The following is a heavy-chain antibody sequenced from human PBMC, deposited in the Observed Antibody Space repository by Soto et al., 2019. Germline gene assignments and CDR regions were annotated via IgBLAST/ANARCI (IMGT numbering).Heavy chain of an antibody. D-gene: IGHD5-12*01. Sequence: GGSVRLSCSASGFTFSSYAMHWVRQAPGKGLEYVSGIRGNGDPPFYADSVKGRFTISRDNSKNTLYLHMSSLSADDTAIYYCVKSPGGNNFDFFDSGQGALVTVSS. V-gene: IGHV3-64D*06. CDR1: GFTFSSYA. J-gene: IGHJ4*02. CDR3: VKSPGGNNFDFFD. CDR2: IRGNGDPP.